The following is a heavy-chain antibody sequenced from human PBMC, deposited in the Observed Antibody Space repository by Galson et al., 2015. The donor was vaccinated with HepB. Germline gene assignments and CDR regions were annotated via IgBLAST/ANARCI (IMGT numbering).Heavy chain of an antibody. Sequence: QSGAEVKKPGASVKVSCKASGYTFTSYGISWVRQAPGQGLEWMGWISAYNGNTNYAQKLQGRVTMTTDTSTSTAYMELRSLRSDDTAVYYCARDRAGDDYGGNFVIDYWGQGTLVTVSS. D-gene: IGHD4-23*01. V-gene: IGHV1-18*01. CDR3: ARDRAGDDYGGNFVIDY. CDR1: GYTFTSYG. J-gene: IGHJ4*02. CDR2: ISAYNGNT.